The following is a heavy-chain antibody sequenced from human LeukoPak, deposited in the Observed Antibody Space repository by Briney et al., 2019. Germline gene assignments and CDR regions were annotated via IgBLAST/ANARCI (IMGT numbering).Heavy chain of an antibody. CDR1: GGSISSYY. CDR3: AREGSFTGYANWFDP. CDR2: IYYSGST. D-gene: IGHD5-18*01. J-gene: IGHJ5*02. V-gene: IGHV4-59*01. Sequence: SETLSLTCTVSGGSISSYYWSWIRQPPGKGLEWIGYIYYSGSTNYNPSLKSRVTISVDTSKNQFSLKLSSVTAADTAVYYCAREGSFTGYANWFDPWGQEPWSPSPQ.